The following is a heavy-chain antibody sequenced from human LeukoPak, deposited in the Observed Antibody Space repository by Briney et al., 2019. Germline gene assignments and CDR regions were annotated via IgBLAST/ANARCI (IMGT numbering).Heavy chain of an antibody. J-gene: IGHJ1*01. CDR2: INPNSGGT. D-gene: IGHD3-10*01. V-gene: IGHV1-2*02. CDR1: GYTFTGYY. Sequence: ASVKVSCKASGYTFTGYYMHWVRQAPGQGLEWMGWINPNSGGTNYAQKFQDRVTMTRDTSTSTVYMELSSLRSEDTAVYYCARELWVADYGSGESEYFQHWGQGTLVTVSS. CDR3: ARELWVADYGSGESEYFQH.